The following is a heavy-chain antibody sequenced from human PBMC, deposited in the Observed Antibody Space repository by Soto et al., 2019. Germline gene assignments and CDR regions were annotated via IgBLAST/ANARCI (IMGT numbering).Heavy chain of an antibody. CDR3: ARHVQCLVHFDY. Sequence: PGESLKISCKGSGYSFTSYWISWVRQMPGKGLEWIGRIDPSDSYTNYSPSFQGHVTISADKSISTAYLQWSSLKASDTAMYYCARHVQCLVHFDYWGQGTLVTVSS. V-gene: IGHV5-10-1*01. D-gene: IGHD6-19*01. CDR1: GYSFTSYW. J-gene: IGHJ4*02. CDR2: IDPSDSYT.